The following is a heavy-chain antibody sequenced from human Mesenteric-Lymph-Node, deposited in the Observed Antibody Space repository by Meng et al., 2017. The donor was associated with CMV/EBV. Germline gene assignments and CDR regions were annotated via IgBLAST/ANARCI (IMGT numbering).Heavy chain of an antibody. D-gene: IGHD1-1*01. CDR3: ARVDRVNVGTVDF. CDR1: DAAINSTTHY. J-gene: IGHJ4*02. CDR2: ISYSGTT. Sequence: SETLSLTCSVSDAAINSTTHYWIWIRQSPGKGLEWIGSISYSGTTFYRSSLKSRVSISVDTSKSQFSLNVISVTAADTAMYYCARVDRVNVGTVDFWGQGALVTVSS. V-gene: IGHV4-39*07.